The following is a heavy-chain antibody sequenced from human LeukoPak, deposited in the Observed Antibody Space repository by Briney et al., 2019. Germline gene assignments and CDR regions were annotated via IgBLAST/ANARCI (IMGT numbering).Heavy chain of an antibody. CDR2: IIPIFGTA. CDR3: ARDRYSSSSRSRWFDP. V-gene: IGHV1-69*05. Sequence: SVKVSCTASGGTFSSYAMSWVRQAPGQGLEWMGEIIPIFGTANYAQQSQGRVTITTDESTSTAYMELSSLRSEDTAVYYCARDRYSSSSRSRWFDPWGQGTLVTVSS. D-gene: IGHD6-6*01. CDR1: GGTFSSYA. J-gene: IGHJ5*02.